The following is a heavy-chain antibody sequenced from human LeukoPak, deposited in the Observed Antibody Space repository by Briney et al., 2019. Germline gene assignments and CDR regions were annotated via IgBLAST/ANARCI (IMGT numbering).Heavy chain of an antibody. CDR3: ARGGPLYQLPNFDY. J-gene: IGHJ4*02. V-gene: IGHV4-39*07. CDR2: IYYSGST. CDR1: GGSISSSSYY. D-gene: IGHD2-2*01. Sequence: SETLSLTCTVSGGSISSSSYYWGWIRQPPGKGLEWIGSIYYSGSTYYNPSLKSRVTISVDTSKNQFSLKLSSVTAADTAVYYCARGGPLYQLPNFDYWGQGTLVTVSS.